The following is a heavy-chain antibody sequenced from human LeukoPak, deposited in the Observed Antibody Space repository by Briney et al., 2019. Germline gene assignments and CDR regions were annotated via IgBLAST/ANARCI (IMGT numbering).Heavy chain of an antibody. CDR2: IYHSGTT. CDR1: GYSISSNYY. J-gene: IGHJ6*03. Sequence: PSETLSLTCTVSGYSISSNYYWGWIRQPPGKGLEWIGNIYHSGTTYYNPSLKSRVTISVDTFKNQFSLRLRSVTAADTAVYYCARRGTWYYYMDVWGKGTTVTISS. D-gene: IGHD1-1*01. V-gene: IGHV4-38-2*02. CDR3: ARRGTWYYYMDV.